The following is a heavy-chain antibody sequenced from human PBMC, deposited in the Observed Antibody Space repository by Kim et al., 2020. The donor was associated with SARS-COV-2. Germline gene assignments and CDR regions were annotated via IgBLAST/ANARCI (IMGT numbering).Heavy chain of an antibody. CDR3: ARVGAAMVKTYYFDY. D-gene: IGHD5-18*01. CDR2: ISYDGSNK. CDR1: GFTFSSYA. V-gene: IGHV3-30*04. Sequence: GGSLRLSCAASGFTFSSYAMHWVRQAPGKGLEWVAVISYDGSNKYYADSVKGRFTISRDNSKNTLYLQMNSLRAEDTAVYYCARVGAAMVKTYYFDYWGQGTLVTVSS. J-gene: IGHJ4*02.